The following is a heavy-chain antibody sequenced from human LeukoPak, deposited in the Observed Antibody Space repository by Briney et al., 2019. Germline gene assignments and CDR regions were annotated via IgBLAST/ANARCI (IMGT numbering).Heavy chain of an antibody. CDR1: AFIFSGHW. V-gene: IGHV3-7*01. J-gene: IGHJ4*02. CDR3: ARDPSKFDASGYEFDY. Sequence: GGSLRLSCEGSAFIFSGHWMNWVRQTPGKGLEWVASIKEDGSERQYVDSVKGRFTISRDNAENSLYLQMNSLRAEDTAVYYCARDPSKFDASGYEFDYWGQGTLVTVSS. CDR2: IKEDGSER. D-gene: IGHD3-22*01.